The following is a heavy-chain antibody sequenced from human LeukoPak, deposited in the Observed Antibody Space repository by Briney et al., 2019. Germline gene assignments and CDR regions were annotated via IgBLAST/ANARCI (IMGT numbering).Heavy chain of an antibody. CDR3: ARVYRRYFDY. Sequence: PGGSLRLSCAPSGFTFRSYSMNWVRQAPGKGLEGISYISSSSSTIYYADSVKGRFTISRDNAKNSLYLQMNRLRGEDTAVYYCARVYRRYFDYWGQGTLVTVSS. D-gene: IGHD4-11*01. CDR2: ISSSSSTI. CDR1: GFTFRSYS. J-gene: IGHJ4*02. V-gene: IGHV3-48*01.